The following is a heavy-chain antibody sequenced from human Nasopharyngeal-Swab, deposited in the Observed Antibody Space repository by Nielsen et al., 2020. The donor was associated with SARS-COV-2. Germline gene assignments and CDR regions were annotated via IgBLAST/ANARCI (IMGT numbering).Heavy chain of an antibody. D-gene: IGHD5-24*01. CDR2: IYPGNSDT. Sequence: GESLKISCIGFGYSFANYWIGWVRQMPGKGLEWMGSIYPGNSDTRYSPAFHGRVTISADRSINTAYLQWISLRASDTAVYFCARRAARDGYNYEVDPWGQGTLVTVSS. CDR3: ARRAARDGYNYEVDP. CDR1: GYSFANYW. J-gene: IGHJ5*02. V-gene: IGHV5-51*01.